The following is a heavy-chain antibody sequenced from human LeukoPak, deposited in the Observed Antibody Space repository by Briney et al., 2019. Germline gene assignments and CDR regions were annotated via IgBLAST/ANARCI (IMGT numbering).Heavy chain of an antibody. J-gene: IGHJ4*02. Sequence: GGSLRLSCAASGFTFSSYAMSWVRRAPGKGLEWVSAISGSGGSTYYADSVKGRFTISRDNSKNALYLQMNSLRAEDTAVYYCAKPSDFWSGYFIHYFDYWGQGTLVTVSS. V-gene: IGHV3-23*01. CDR1: GFTFSSYA. D-gene: IGHD3-3*01. CDR2: ISGSGGST. CDR3: AKPSDFWSGYFIHYFDY.